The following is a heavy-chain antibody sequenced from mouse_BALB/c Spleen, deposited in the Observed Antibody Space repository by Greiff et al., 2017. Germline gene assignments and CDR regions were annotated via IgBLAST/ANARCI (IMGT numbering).Heavy chain of an antibody. V-gene: IGHV5-17*02. CDR3: ARQDYGYHWYFDV. J-gene: IGHJ1*01. D-gene: IGHD2-2*01. CDR1: GFTFSSFG. Sequence: EVHLVESGGGLVQPGGSRKLSCAASGFTFSSFGMHWVRQAPEKGLEWVAYISSGSSTIYYADTVKGRFTISRDNAKNTLYLQMSSLKSEDTAMYYCARQDYGYHWYFDVWGAGTTVTVSS. CDR2: ISSGSSTI.